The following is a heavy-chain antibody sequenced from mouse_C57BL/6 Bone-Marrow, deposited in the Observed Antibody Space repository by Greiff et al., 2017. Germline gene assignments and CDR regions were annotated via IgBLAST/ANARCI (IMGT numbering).Heavy chain of an antibody. Sequence: VKLQESGPGLVQPSQSLSITCTVSGFSLTSYGVHWVRQSPGKGLEWLGVIWSGGSTDYNAAFISRLSIRKDNSKSQVFFNMNSLQADDTAIYXCASNLFYVGYSLFDYWGQGTTLTVSS. CDR3: ASNLFYVGYSLFDY. V-gene: IGHV2-2*01. CDR1: GFSLTSYG. J-gene: IGHJ2*01. D-gene: IGHD2-3*01. CDR2: IWSGGST.